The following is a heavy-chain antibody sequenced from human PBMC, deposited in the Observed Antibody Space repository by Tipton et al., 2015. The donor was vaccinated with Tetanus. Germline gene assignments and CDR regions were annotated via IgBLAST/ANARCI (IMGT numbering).Heavy chain of an antibody. CDR2: INHSGRG. Sequence: TLSLTCAVDGESFSGYYWSWLRQPPGKGLEWIGEINHSGRGNFHPSLESRLRISVDTSKKQFSLNLTSVTAADTAVYYCARGGSYSYGPRGFDLWGRGTLVTVSS. J-gene: IGHJ2*01. V-gene: IGHV4-34*01. CDR3: ARGGSYSYGPRGFDL. D-gene: IGHD5-18*01. CDR1: GESFSGYY.